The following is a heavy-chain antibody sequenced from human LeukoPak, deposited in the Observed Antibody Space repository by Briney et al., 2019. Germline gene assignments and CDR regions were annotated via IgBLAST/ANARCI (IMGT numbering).Heavy chain of an antibody. Sequence: GDSVTLSCKVSGYTFTSYGIIWVRQAHGQGIQWKGCISAHNSKTIYAQNLQGRVTMTTDTSTNTVYLELRMLTSDDTAVYYCARAGTTLLLDYWGQGTLVTVSS. D-gene: IGHD4-17*01. V-gene: IGHV1-18*01. J-gene: IGHJ4*02. CDR2: ISAHNSKT. CDR3: ARAGTTLLLDY. CDR1: GYTFTSYG.